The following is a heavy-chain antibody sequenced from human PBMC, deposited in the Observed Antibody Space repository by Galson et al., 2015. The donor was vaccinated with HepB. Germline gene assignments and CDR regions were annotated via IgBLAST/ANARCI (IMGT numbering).Heavy chain of an antibody. Sequence: SVKVSCKASGYNFTDYYIHWVRQAPGQGLEWMGWINPNTGGTNCAQKFQGGVTMTRDTSISAAYMELGRLRPDDTAVYYCARHNVGGWFDPWGQGTLVTVSS. D-gene: IGHD3-16*01. J-gene: IGHJ5*02. CDR2: INPNTGGT. CDR1: GYNFTDYY. CDR3: ARHNVGGWFDP. V-gene: IGHV1-2*02.